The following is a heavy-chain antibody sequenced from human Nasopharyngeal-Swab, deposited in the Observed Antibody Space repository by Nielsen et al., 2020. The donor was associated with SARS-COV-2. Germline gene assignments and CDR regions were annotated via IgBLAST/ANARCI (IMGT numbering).Heavy chain of an antibody. V-gene: IGHV3-15*01. CDR3: TTVRFHCSSTSCYRWFDP. D-gene: IGHD2-2*01. J-gene: IGHJ5*02. Sequence: WIRQPPGKGLEWVGHIKSKTDGGTTDYAAPVKGRFTISRDDSKNTLYLQMNSLKTEDTAVYYCTTVRFHCSSTSCYRWFDPWGQGTLVTVSS. CDR2: IKSKTDGGTT.